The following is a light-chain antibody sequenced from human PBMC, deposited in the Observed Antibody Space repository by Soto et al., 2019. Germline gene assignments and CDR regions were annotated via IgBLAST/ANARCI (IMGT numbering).Light chain of an antibody. CDR3: QQYSTYRSFT. Sequence: DIQMTQSPSTLSASVGDTVIITCRASQSITSWLAWYQLKPGRAPKLLIYKASTLQSGVPSRFSGSGSGTEFTLTISSLQPDDFATYYCQQYSTYRSFTFGPGTKVDIK. CDR2: KAS. V-gene: IGKV1-5*03. CDR1: QSITSW. J-gene: IGKJ3*01.